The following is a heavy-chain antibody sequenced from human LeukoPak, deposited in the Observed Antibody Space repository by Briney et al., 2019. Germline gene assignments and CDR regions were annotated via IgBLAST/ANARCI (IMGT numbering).Heavy chain of an antibody. V-gene: IGHV1-2*06. Sequence: EASVKVSCKASGYTFTGYYMHWVRQAPGQGLEWMGRINPDSGGTNYAQKFQGRVTMTRDTSISTAYMELTRLTSDDTAVYYCARGAERGDYAGYWGQGTLVTVSS. CDR1: GYTFTGYY. J-gene: IGHJ4*02. D-gene: IGHD4-17*01. CDR2: INPDSGGT. CDR3: ARGAERGDYAGY.